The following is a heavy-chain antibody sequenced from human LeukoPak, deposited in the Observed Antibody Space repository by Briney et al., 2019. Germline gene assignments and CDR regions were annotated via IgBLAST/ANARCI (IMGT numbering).Heavy chain of an antibody. J-gene: IGHJ5*02. D-gene: IGHD2-2*01. CDR2: ISVSGGST. CDR1: GFTFSSYA. CDR3: AKDGSGIVVVPAAIYANWFDP. Sequence: PGGSLRLSCAASGFTFSSYAMSWVRQAPGKGLEWVSAISVSGGSTYYADSVKGRFTISRDNSKNTLYLQMNSLRAEDTAVYYCAKDGSGIVVVPAAIYANWFDPWGQGTLVTVSS. V-gene: IGHV3-23*01.